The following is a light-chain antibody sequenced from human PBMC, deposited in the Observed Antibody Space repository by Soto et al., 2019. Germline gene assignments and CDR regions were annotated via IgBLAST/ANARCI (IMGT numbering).Light chain of an antibody. V-gene: IGLV2-8*01. CDR3: SSYAGSNIVV. J-gene: IGLJ2*01. CDR2: EVS. Sequence: QSALTQPPSSSGSPGQSVTISCTGTSSDVGGYNFVSWYQQHPGKAPKLMIYEVSERPSGVPDRFSGSKSGNTASLTVSGLHAEDEADYYCSSYAGSNIVVFGGGTKVTV. CDR1: SSDVGGYNF.